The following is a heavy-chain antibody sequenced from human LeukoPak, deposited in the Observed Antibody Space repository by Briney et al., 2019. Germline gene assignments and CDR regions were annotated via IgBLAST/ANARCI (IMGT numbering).Heavy chain of an antibody. CDR3: ARRRDLGTRISDF. V-gene: IGHV1-8*01. Sequence: ASVKVSCKTSGYTFTTYDINWVRQATGQGLEWMGWMNPNSGNTGYAQKFQGRVTMTRNTSLSTAYMELSSLRSEDTAVYYCARRRDLGTRISDFWGQGTLVTVSS. CDR2: MNPNSGNT. CDR1: GYTFTTYD. J-gene: IGHJ4*02. D-gene: IGHD2-2*01.